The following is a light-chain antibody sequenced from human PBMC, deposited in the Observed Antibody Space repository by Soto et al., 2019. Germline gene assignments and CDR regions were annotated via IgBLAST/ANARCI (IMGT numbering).Light chain of an antibody. V-gene: IGKV3-20*01. CDR3: QQYDNSPVT. CDR1: QSISSSF. Sequence: PGERASVSCWACQSISSSFLAWYQQKPGQAPRLLIYGASSRATGIPDRFSGTGSETDFTLTISRLEPEDFAVYYCQQYDNSPVTFGQGTRLEIK. CDR2: GAS. J-gene: IGKJ5*01.